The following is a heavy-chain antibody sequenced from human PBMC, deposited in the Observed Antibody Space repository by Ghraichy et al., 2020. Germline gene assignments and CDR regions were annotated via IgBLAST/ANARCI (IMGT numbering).Heavy chain of an antibody. CDR2: IYYSGST. D-gene: IGHD2-21*02. V-gene: IGHV4-59*01. J-gene: IGHJ2*01. Sequence: GSLRLSCTVSGGSISSYYWSWIRQPPGKGLEWIGYIYYSGSTNYNPSLKSRVTISVDTSKNQFSLKLSSVTAADTAVYYCARLAYCGGDCLTWYFDLWGRGTLVTVSS. CDR3: ARLAYCGGDCLTWYFDL. CDR1: GGSISSYY.